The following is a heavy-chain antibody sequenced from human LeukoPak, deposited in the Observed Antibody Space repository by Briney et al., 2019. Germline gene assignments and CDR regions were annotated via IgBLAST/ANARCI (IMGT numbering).Heavy chain of an antibody. CDR3: ARYKGQLVRGSYYYYGMDV. J-gene: IGHJ6*02. Sequence: GESLKISCKGSGYSFTSYWIGWVRQMPGKGLEWMGIIYPGDSDTRYSPSFQGQVTISADKSISTAYLQWSSLKASDTAMYYCARYKGQLVRGSYYYYGMDVWGQGTTVTVSS. D-gene: IGHD6-6*01. CDR2: IYPGDSDT. CDR1: GYSFTSYW. V-gene: IGHV5-51*01.